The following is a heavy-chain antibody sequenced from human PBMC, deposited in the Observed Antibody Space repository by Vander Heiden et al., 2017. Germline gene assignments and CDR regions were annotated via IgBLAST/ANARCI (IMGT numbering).Heavy chain of an antibody. V-gene: IGHV4-39*02. CDR1: GGSITSSNYF. CDR3: ARLNCFGERIFDY. CDR2: IYYSGST. J-gene: IGHJ4*02. Sequence: QLQLQESGPGLVKPSETLSLTCTVSGGSITSSNYFWAWLRQPPGKGLEWIGIIYYSGSTYYSPSLESRVTISVDTSRNHFSLRLSSVTAADTAVYYCARLNCFGERIFDYWGQGSLVTVSS. D-gene: IGHD3-10*01.